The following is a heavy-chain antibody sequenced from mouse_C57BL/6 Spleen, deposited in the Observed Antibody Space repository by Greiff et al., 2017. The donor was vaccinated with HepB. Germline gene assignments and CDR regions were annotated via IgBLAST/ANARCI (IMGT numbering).Heavy chain of an antibody. V-gene: IGHV5-17*01. CDR3: AYSHYFDY. CDR1: GFTFSDYG. D-gene: IGHD2-12*01. Sequence: EVKLMESGGGLVKPGGSLKLSCAASGFTFSDYGMHWVRQAPEKGLEWVAYISSGSSTIYYADTVKGRFTISRDNAKNTLFLQMTSLRSEDTAMYYCAYSHYFDYWGQGTTLTVSS. J-gene: IGHJ2*01. CDR2: ISSGSSTI.